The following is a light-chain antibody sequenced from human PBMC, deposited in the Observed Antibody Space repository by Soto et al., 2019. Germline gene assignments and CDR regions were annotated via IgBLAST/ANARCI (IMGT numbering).Light chain of an antibody. V-gene: IGLV1-51*02. CDR1: SSNIGNNY. CDR2: ENN. Sequence: QSVLTQPPSVSAAPGQKVTISCSGSSSNIGNNYVSWYQQLPGTAPKLLIYENNKRPSGIPDRFSGSKSGTSATLGITGLQTGDEADYYCGTWHSSLSTGVFGGGTKVTVL. CDR3: GTWHSSLSTGV. J-gene: IGLJ2*01.